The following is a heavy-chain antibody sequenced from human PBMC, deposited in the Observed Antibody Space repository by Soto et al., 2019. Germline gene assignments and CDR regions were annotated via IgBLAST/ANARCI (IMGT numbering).Heavy chain of an antibody. CDR2: ISSSSSTI. J-gene: IGHJ4*02. CDR3: ARAKLGYCSGGSCYGARLLFDY. V-gene: IGHV3-48*02. Sequence: GGSLRLSCAASGFTFSSYSMNWARQAPGKGLEWVSYISSSSSTIYYADSVKGRFTISRDNAKNSLYLQMNSLRDEDTAVYYCARAKLGYCSGGSCYGARLLFDYWGQGTLVTVSS. D-gene: IGHD2-15*01. CDR1: GFTFSSYS.